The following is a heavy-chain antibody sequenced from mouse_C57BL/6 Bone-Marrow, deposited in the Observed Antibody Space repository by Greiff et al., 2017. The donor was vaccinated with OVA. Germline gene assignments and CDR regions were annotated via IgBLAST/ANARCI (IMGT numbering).Heavy chain of an antibody. J-gene: IGHJ3*01. CDR2: IYPGSGNT. Sequence: QVQLQQSGPELVKPGASVKISCKASGYSFTSYYIHWVKQRPGQGLEWIGWIYPGSGNTKYNEKFKGKATLTADTSSSTAYMQLSSLTSEDSAVYYCAIYYGSSWFAYWGQGTLVTVSA. D-gene: IGHD1-1*01. CDR3: AIYYGSSWFAY. V-gene: IGHV1-66*01. CDR1: GYSFTSYY.